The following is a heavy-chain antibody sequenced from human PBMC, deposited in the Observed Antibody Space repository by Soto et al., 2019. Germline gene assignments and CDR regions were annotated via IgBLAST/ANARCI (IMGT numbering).Heavy chain of an antibody. V-gene: IGHV3-21*01. CDR2: ISSSSSYI. CDR1: GFTFSSYS. CDR3: ARSRGSYPNDAFDI. D-gene: IGHD1-26*01. J-gene: IGHJ3*02. Sequence: GGSLRLSCAAFGFTFSSYSMNGVRQATGKGLEWVSSISSSSSYIYYADSVKGRFTISRDNAKNSLYLQMNSLRAEDTAVYYCARSRGSYPNDAFDIWGQGTMVTVSS.